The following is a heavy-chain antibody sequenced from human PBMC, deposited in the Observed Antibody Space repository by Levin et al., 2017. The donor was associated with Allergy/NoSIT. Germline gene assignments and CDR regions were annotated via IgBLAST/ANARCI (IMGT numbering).Heavy chain of an antibody. CDR1: GFTFRNYG. D-gene: IGHD5-12*01. V-gene: IGHV3-33*01. J-gene: IGHJ4*02. CDR3: AREARDVYSGYVPFDY. Sequence: GESLKISCAASGFTFRNYGMHWVRQAPGKGLEWVAAIWYDGNDKYYADSVKGRFIISRDNSKTTLYLQMNSLRAEDTAMYYCAREARDVYSGYVPFDYWGQGTLVTVSS. CDR2: IWYDGNDK.